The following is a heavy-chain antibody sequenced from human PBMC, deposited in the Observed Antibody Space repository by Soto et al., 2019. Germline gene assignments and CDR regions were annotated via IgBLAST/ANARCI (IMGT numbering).Heavy chain of an antibody. CDR1: GFTFSTYG. J-gene: IGHJ5*02. CDR2: ITYDGSEK. CDR3: AKDPNPNSGSLNWFDP. D-gene: IGHD1-26*01. V-gene: IGHV3-30*18. Sequence: PGGSLRLSCAASGFTFSTYGMHWVRQAAGKGLEWVAVITYDGSEKNYGDSVKGRFTISRDNSRNTLYLQMNSLRAEDTAVFYCAKDPNPNSGSLNWFDPWGQGTLVTVSS.